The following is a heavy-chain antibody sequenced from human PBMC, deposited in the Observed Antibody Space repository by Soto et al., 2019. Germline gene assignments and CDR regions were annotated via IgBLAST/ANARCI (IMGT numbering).Heavy chain of an antibody. CDR3: AKASATGKSDGMDV. V-gene: IGHV3-23*01. CDR1: GFPFSSYA. D-gene: IGHD7-27*01. Sequence: EVQLLESGGGLVQPGGSLRLSCVASGFPFSSYAMSWVRQTPGRGLECVASISSGSNTYYTDSVRGRFTISRDNSKTSLYLQMRSLRADATALYYCAKASATGKSDGMDVWGQGTTVSVSS. CDR2: ISSGSNT. J-gene: IGHJ6*02.